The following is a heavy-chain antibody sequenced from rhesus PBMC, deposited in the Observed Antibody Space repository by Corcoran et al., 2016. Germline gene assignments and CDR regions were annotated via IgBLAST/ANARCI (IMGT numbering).Heavy chain of an antibody. CDR1: GGSISSGYYY. Sequence: QVQLQESGPGLVKPSETLSLTCAVSGGSISSGYYYWSWIRQPPGKGLEWIGYITYSGSTSYNPSLKSRVTISRDTSKNQFSLKLSSVTAADTAVYYCARSSSWFNWYFDLWGPGTPIPISS. CDR2: ITYSGST. D-gene: IGHD6-13*01. J-gene: IGHJ2*01. CDR3: ARSSSWFNWYFDL. V-gene: IGHV4-122*02.